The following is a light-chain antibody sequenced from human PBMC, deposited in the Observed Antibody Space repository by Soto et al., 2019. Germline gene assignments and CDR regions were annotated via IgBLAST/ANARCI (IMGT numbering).Light chain of an antibody. CDR1: NIGSKS. Sequence: SYELTQPPSVSVAPGQTATITCGGSNIGSKSVHWYQQKPGQAPVLVVFDDSGRPSGIPGRFSGSNFGETATLTISGVEAGDEADYYCQVWDRSSDHWVFGGGTKLTVL. J-gene: IGLJ3*02. CDR2: DDS. CDR3: QVWDRSSDHWV. V-gene: IGLV3-21*02.